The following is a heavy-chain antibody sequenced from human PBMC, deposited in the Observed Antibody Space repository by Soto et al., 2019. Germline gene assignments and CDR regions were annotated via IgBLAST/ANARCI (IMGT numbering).Heavy chain of an antibody. J-gene: IGHJ4*02. V-gene: IGHV1-18*01. Sequence: QVHLVQSGAQVKKPGASVKVSCKGSGYAFTTYGITWVRQAPGQGLEWMVWISAHNGNTNYAPRLQGRVTVTRDTSTSTAYMELRSLRSDATAVYYCARGRYGDYWGQGALVTVSP. CDR2: ISAHNGNT. CDR3: ARGRYGDY. D-gene: IGHD1-1*01. CDR1: GYAFTTYG.